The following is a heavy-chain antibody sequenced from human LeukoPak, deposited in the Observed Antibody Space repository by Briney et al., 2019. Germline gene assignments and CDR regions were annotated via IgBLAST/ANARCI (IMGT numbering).Heavy chain of an antibody. Sequence: GASVKVSCKASGYTFTGYYMHWVRQAPGQGLEWMGWINPNSGGTNYAQKFQGRVTMTRDTSISTAYLELSRLRSDDTAVYYCARVRYYYDSSDGAFDIWGQGTKVTVSS. D-gene: IGHD3-22*01. CDR1: GYTFTGYY. V-gene: IGHV1-2*02. J-gene: IGHJ3*02. CDR2: INPNSGGT. CDR3: ARVRYYYDSSDGAFDI.